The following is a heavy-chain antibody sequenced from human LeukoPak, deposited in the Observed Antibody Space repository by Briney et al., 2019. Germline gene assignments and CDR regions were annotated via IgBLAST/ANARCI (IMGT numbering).Heavy chain of an antibody. V-gene: IGHV3-23*01. CDR2: ISSTGGTA. CDR1: GFTFSSFG. CDR3: AKGGASVTRYVDY. D-gene: IGHD4-17*01. Sequence: GGTLRLSCAASGFTFSSFGMSWVRQAPGKGLEWVSAISSTGGTAYYADSVKGRFTISRDNSQNTLYLQMNSLRPEDTAVYYCAKGGASVTRYVDYWGQGTLVTVSS. J-gene: IGHJ4*02.